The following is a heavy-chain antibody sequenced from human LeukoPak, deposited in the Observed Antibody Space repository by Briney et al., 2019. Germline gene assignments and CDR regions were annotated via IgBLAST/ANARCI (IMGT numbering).Heavy chain of an antibody. J-gene: IGHJ3*02. V-gene: IGHV4-39*01. CDR2: IYYSGST. CDR3: ARPIVVVIDDAFDI. CDR1: GGSISSSSYY. Sequence: SETLSLTCTVSGGSISSSSYYWGWIRQPPGKGLEWIGSIYYSGSTYFNPSLKSRVTISVDTSKNQFSLKLSSVTAADTAVYYCARPIVVVIDDAFDIWGQGTMVTVSS. D-gene: IGHD3-22*01.